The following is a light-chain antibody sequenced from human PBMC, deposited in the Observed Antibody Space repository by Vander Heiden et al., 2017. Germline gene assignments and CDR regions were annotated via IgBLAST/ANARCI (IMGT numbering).Light chain of an antibody. Sequence: DIQMTQSPSSLSASVGDRVTITCRASQSISSYLNWYQQKPGKAPKLLIYAASSLQSGVPSRFSGSGSGTDFTLTISRLQPEDFAIYYCQQSYNTPWTFGQGTKVEIK. V-gene: IGKV1-39*01. J-gene: IGKJ1*01. CDR2: AAS. CDR1: QSISSY. CDR3: QQSYNTPWT.